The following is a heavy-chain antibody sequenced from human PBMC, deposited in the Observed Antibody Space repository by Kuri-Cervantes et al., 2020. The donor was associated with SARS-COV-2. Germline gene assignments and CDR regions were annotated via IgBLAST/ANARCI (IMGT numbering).Heavy chain of an antibody. CDR3: ARLAIFGVVTDWDYYFDY. CDR2: IHYTGNT. CDR1: RDSISDYSYY. J-gene: IGHJ4*02. V-gene: IGHV4-39*01. D-gene: IGHD3-3*01. Sequence: SETLSLTCTVPRDSISDYSYYWGWIRQPPGKGLEWIGSIHYTGNTYYNPSLRSRVTMSVDTSKNQFSLKLSSVTAADTAVYYCARLAIFGVVTDWDYYFDYWGQGTLVTVSS.